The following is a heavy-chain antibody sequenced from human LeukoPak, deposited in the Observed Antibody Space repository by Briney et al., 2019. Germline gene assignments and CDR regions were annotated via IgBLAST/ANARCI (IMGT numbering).Heavy chain of an antibody. J-gene: IGHJ3*02. CDR2: IYSDGST. D-gene: IGHD2-2*01. Sequence: GGSLRLSCAASGFSVTSNYMSWVRQAPGKGLEWVSIIYSDGSTYYADSVKGRFTISRDNSKNTLYLQMNSLRADDTAIYYCARRYCTSTNCYAAFDIWGQGTMVTVSS. CDR1: GFSVTSNY. V-gene: IGHV3-53*01. CDR3: ARRYCTSTNCYAAFDI.